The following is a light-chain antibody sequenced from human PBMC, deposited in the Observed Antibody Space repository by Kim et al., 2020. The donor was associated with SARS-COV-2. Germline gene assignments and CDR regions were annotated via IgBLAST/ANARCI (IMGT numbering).Light chain of an antibody. CDR2: AAS. CDR1: QSISSY. J-gene: IGKJ4*01. V-gene: IGKV1-39*01. CDR3: QQSYRTPRT. Sequence: DIQMTQSPSSLSASVGDRVTITCRASQSISSYLNWYQQKPGKAPKLLIYAASSLQSGVPSRFSGSGSGTDFTLTISSLQPVDFATYYCQQSYRTPRTFGGGAQVDIK.